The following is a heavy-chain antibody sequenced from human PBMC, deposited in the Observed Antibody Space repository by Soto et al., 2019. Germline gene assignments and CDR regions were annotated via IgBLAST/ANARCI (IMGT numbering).Heavy chain of an antibody. CDR2: IYYSGST. J-gene: IGHJ6*04. CDR3: ARHRRGSSSLDV. V-gene: IGHV4-39*01. D-gene: IGHD6-13*01. Sequence: SETLSITCTVSGGSISSSSYYWGWIRQPPGKGLEWIGSIYYSGSTYYNPSLKSRVTISVDTSKNQFSLKLSSVTAADTAVYYCARHRRGSSSLDVWGKGTTVTVSS. CDR1: GGSISSSSYY.